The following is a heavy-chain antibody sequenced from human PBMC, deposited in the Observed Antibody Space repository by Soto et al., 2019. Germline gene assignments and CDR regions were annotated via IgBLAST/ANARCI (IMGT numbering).Heavy chain of an antibody. D-gene: IGHD2-2*01. V-gene: IGHV3-33*01. CDR1: GFTVSSYG. Sequence: PGGSLRLSCAASGFTVSSYGMQWVRQAPGKGLEWVAVIWYDGTNKYYADSVKGRFTISRDNSKNKLYLQMNSLRAEDTAVYYCARDHVPATGLCWGQGTLVTVSS. J-gene: IGHJ4*02. CDR2: IWYDGTNK. CDR3: ARDHVPATGLC.